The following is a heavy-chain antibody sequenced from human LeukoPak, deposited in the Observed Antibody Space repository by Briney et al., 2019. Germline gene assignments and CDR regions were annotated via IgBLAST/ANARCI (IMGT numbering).Heavy chain of an antibody. CDR2: ISSSSSYI. CDR3: ARLAAAGENTENFDY. Sequence: GGSLRLSCAASGFTFSSYSMNWVRQAPGKGLEWVSSISSSSSYIYYADSVKGRFTISRDNAKNSLYLQMNSLRAEDTAVYYCARLAAAGENTENFDYWGQGTLVTVSS. V-gene: IGHV3-21*01. D-gene: IGHD6-13*01. CDR1: GFTFSSYS. J-gene: IGHJ4*02.